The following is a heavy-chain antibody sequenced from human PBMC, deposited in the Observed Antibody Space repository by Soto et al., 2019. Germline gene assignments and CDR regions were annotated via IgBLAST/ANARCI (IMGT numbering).Heavy chain of an antibody. Sequence: QVQLQESGPGLVKPSQTLSLTCTVSGGSISSGDYYWSWIRQPPGKGLEWIGYIYYSGSTYYNPSRKSRVTLPVDTSKNQFSLKLSSVTAADTAVYYCARDKGPITMVRGGWFDPWGQGTLVTVSS. J-gene: IGHJ5*02. CDR3: ARDKGPITMVRGGWFDP. CDR2: IYYSGST. D-gene: IGHD3-10*01. V-gene: IGHV4-30-4*01. CDR1: GGSISSGDYY.